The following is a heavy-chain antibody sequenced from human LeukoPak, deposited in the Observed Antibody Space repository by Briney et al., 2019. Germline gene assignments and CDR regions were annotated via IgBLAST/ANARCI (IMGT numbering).Heavy chain of an antibody. CDR2: ISWNSGSI. CDR1: GFTFDDYA. D-gene: IGHD3-10*01. J-gene: IGHJ4*02. CDR3: AKDVRNYYGSGSYYTD. V-gene: IGHV3-9*01. Sequence: GGSLRLSCAASGFTFDDYAMHWVRQAPGKGLEWVSGISWNSGSIGYADSVKGRFTISRDNAKNSLYLQMNSLRAEDTALYYCAKDVRNYYGSGSYYTDWGQGTLVTVSS.